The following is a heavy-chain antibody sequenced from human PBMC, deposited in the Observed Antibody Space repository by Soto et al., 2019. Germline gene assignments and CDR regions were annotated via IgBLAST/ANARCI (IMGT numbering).Heavy chain of an antibody. CDR2: IIPIFGTA. V-gene: IGHV1-69*05. J-gene: IGHJ6*02. CDR3: ARGPAAAIPGAYYYYGMDV. D-gene: IGHD2-2*02. Sequence: QVQLVQSGAEVKKPGSSVKVSCKASGGTFSSYAISWVRQAPGQGLEWMGGIIPIFGTANYAQKFQGRVTITPDESTSTAYMELSSLRSEDTAVYYCARGPAAAIPGAYYYYGMDVWGQGTTVTVSS. CDR1: GGTFSSYA.